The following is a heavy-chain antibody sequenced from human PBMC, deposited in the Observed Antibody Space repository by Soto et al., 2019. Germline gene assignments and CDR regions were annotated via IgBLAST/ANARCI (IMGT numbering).Heavy chain of an antibody. CDR3: AKASFLLYYYDSSGYSFSDFDY. D-gene: IGHD3-22*01. CDR1: GFTFSSYA. Sequence: PGGSLRLSCAASGFTFSSYAMSWVRQAPGKGLEWVSAISGSGGSTYYADSVKGRFTISRDNSKNTLYLQMNSLRAEDTAVYYCAKASFLLYYYDSSGYSFSDFDYWGEGPLVTVSS. V-gene: IGHV3-23*01. CDR2: ISGSGGST. J-gene: IGHJ4*02.